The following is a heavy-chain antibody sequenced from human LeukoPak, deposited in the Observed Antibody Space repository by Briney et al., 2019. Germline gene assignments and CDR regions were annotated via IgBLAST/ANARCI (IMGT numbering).Heavy chain of an antibody. CDR1: GFIFNSYW. J-gene: IGHJ4*02. Sequence: GGSLRLSCAASGFIFNSYWMSWVRQAPGKGLEWVANIKQDGSEKYYVDSVKGRFTISRDNAKNSLYLQMDSLRAKDTAVYYCARDQDGDDGGYWGQGTLVTVSS. CDR2: IKQDGSEK. CDR3: ARDQDGDDGGY. V-gene: IGHV3-7*01. D-gene: IGHD4-17*01.